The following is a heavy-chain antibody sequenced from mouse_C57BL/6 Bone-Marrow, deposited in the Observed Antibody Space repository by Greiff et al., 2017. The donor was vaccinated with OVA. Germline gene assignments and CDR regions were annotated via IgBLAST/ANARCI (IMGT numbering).Heavy chain of an antibody. CDR2: IYPRSGNT. J-gene: IGHJ2*01. Sequence: QVQLKESGAELARPGASVKLSCKASGYTFTSYGISWVKQRPGQGLEWIGEIYPRSGNTYYNEKFKGKATLTADKSSSTAYMELRSLTSEDAAVYFCARRYYGSSYDYWGQGTTLTVSS. V-gene: IGHV1-81*01. CDR3: ARRYYGSSYDY. D-gene: IGHD1-1*01. CDR1: GYTFTSYG.